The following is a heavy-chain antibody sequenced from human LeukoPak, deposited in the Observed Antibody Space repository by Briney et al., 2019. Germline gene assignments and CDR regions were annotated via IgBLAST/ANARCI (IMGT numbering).Heavy chain of an antibody. CDR3: ARGPVWGSYRLDY. J-gene: IGHJ4*02. D-gene: IGHD3-16*02. CDR1: GGSISSGSYY. Sequence: SETLSLTCTVSGGSISSGSYYWSWIRQPPGKGLEWIGEINHSGSTNYNPSLKSRVTISVDTSKNQFSLKLSSVTAADTAVYYCARGPVWGSYRLDYWGQGTLVTVSS. CDR2: INHSGST. V-gene: IGHV4-39*07.